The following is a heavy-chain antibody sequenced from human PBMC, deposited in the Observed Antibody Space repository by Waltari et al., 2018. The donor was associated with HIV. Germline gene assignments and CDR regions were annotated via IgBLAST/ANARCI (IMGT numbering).Heavy chain of an antibody. CDR2: IYHSGST. CDR1: GGSISSGGYS. CDR3: ARAWIGAAAGTGWFDP. D-gene: IGHD6-13*01. J-gene: IGHJ5*02. Sequence: QLQLQESGSGLVKPSQTLSLTCAVSGGSISSGGYSWSWIRQPPGKGLEWIGYIYHSGSTYYNPSLKSRVTISVDRSKNQFSLKLSSVTAADTAVYYCARAWIGAAAGTGWFDPWGQGTLVTVSS. V-gene: IGHV4-30-2*01.